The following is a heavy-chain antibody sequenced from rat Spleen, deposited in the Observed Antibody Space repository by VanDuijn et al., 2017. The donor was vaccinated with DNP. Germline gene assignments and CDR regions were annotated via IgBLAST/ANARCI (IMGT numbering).Heavy chain of an antibody. CDR1: GFTFDNYW. D-gene: IGHD1-6*01. CDR2: ITSSGVTT. Sequence: EVQLMESGGDLVQPGRSLKLSCGASGFTFDNYWMTWIRQIPGKGLEWVASITSSGVTTYYPDYVKGRFTISRDNAKKTLFLQMDSLRSEDTATYYCAREGYTSDYYYAFDYWGQGVMVTVSS. CDR3: AREGYTSDYYYAFDY. J-gene: IGHJ2*01. V-gene: IGHV5-31*01.